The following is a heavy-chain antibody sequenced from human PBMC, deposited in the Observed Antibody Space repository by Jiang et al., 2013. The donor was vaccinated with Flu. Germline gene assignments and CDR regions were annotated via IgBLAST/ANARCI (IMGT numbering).Heavy chain of an antibody. J-gene: IGHJ3*02. CDR2: IIRIFGTI. CDR3: ARDFDLTGDSRTAFDI. Sequence: SGAEVKKPGSSVKVSCKASGGTFSSSAFSWVRQAPGQGLEWMGGIIRIFGTINYAQKFQGRLTITADESTSTAYMELSSLRSEDTAIYYCARDFDLTGDSRTAFDIWGQGTMVTVSS. CDR1: GGTFSSSA. D-gene: IGHD7-27*01. V-gene: IGHV1-69*01.